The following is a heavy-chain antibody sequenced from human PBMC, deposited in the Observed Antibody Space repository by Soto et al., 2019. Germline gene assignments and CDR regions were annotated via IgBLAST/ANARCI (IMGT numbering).Heavy chain of an antibody. Sequence: QVQLVESGGGVVQPGRSLRLSCAASGFTFSSYGMHWVRQAPGKGLEWVADISYDGSNKYYADSVKGRFTISRDNSKNTLYLQMNRLRAEVPAVYYCAKDQPSMIVEGSGAFDIWGHGTMVTVSS. CDR2: ISYDGSNK. CDR3: AKDQPSMIVEGSGAFDI. V-gene: IGHV3-30*18. D-gene: IGHD3-22*01. J-gene: IGHJ3*02. CDR1: GFTFSSYG.